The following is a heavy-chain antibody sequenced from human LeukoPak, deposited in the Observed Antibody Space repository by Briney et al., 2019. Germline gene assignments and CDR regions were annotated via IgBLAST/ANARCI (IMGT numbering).Heavy chain of an antibody. V-gene: IGHV4-59*01. CDR2: FYNGGST. J-gene: IGHJ4*02. Sequence: SETLSLTCTVSGGCISNNYWYWIRQSPGKGLEWIGNFYNGGSTSYNPSLKSRVTISVDTSKNQFFLKLNSVTAADTAVYYCAKSHFWTGYPSDYWGQAILVTVSS. CDR3: AKSHFWTGYPSDY. CDR1: GGCISNNY. D-gene: IGHD3/OR15-3a*01.